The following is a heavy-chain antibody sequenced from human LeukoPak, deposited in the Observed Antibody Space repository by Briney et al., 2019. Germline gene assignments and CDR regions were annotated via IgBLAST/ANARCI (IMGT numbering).Heavy chain of an antibody. CDR3: ASEFGVGIDY. D-gene: IGHD3-3*01. Sequence: SETLSLTCTVSGYSISSGYYWGWIRQPPGKGLEWIGSTYHSGSTYYNPSLKSRVTISVDTSKNQFSLKLSSVAAADTAVYYCASEFGVGIDYWGQGTLVTVSS. J-gene: IGHJ4*02. CDR1: GYSISSGYY. CDR2: TYHSGST. V-gene: IGHV4-38-2*02.